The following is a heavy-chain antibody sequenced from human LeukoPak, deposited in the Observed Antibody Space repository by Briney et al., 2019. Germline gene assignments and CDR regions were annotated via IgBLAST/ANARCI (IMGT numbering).Heavy chain of an antibody. CDR1: GYSISRGYF. D-gene: IGHD5-18*01. CDR3: GSGYSYGLVDY. CDR2: IYHSGST. J-gene: IGHJ4*02. Sequence: SETLSLTCTVSGYSISRGYFWGWIRQPPGRGLEWIGNIYHSGSTYYSPSLKSRVTISVDTSKNQFSLKLSSVTAADTAMYYCGSGYSYGLVDYWGQGTLVTVSS. V-gene: IGHV4-38-2*02.